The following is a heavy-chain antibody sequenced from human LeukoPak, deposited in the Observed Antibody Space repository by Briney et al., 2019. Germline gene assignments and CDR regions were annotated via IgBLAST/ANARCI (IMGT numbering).Heavy chain of an antibody. V-gene: IGHV4-39*01. CDR2: ISYSGST. CDR1: GGSISSSSYH. CDR3: ARLGGVYGGYYFDY. J-gene: IGHJ4*02. D-gene: IGHD2-8*02. Sequence: PSETLSLTCTVSGGSISSSSYHWGWIRQPPGKGLEWIGSISYSGSTYYNLSLKSRVTISVDTSKNQFSLKLNSLTAADTAVYFCARLGGVYGGYYFDYWGQGTLSPSPQ.